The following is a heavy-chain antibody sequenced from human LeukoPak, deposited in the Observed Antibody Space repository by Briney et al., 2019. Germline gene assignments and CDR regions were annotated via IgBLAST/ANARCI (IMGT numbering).Heavy chain of an antibody. CDR2: INPNSGDT. CDR1: GYTFTAYY. D-gene: IGHD3-22*01. Sequence: ASVKVSCKASGYTFTAYYMHWVRQAPGQGPEWMGRINPNSGDTNYAQRFLGRVTMTRDTSISTAYMDLSRLTSDDTAVYYCAREVGYYDTSGYQNDFWGQGTLVTVSS. V-gene: IGHV1-2*06. CDR3: AREVGYYDTSGYQNDF. J-gene: IGHJ4*02.